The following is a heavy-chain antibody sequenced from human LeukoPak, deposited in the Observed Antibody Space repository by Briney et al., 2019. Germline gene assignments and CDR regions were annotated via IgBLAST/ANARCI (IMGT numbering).Heavy chain of an antibody. J-gene: IGHJ6*02. CDR3: ARYYYDSSGYYGYYYYGMDV. V-gene: IGHV1-8*01. CDR1: GYTFTSYD. Sequence: ASVKVSCKASGYTFTSYDINWVRQATGQGLEWMGWMNPNSGNTGYAQKFQGRVTMTRNTSISTTYMELSSLRSEDTAVYYCARYYYDSSGYYGYYYYGMDVWGQGTTVTVSS. D-gene: IGHD3-22*01. CDR2: MNPNSGNT.